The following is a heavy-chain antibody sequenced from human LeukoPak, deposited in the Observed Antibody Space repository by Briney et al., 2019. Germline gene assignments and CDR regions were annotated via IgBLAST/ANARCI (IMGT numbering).Heavy chain of an antibody. CDR2: INHSGGT. Sequence: SETLSLTCAAYGGSFSGYYWSWIRQPPGKGLEWIGEINHSGGTNYNPSLKSRVTISVDTSKNLFSLKLSSVTAADTGMYYCARGRFLWFRELCCWGQGTLVTVSS. CDR1: GGSFSGYY. V-gene: IGHV4-34*01. D-gene: IGHD3-10*01. J-gene: IGHJ4*02. CDR3: ARGRFLWFRELCC.